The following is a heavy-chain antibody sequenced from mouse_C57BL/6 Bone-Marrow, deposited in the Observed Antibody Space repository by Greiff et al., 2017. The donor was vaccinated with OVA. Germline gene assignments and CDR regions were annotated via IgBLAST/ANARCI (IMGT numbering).Heavy chain of an antibody. J-gene: IGHJ1*03. Sequence: QVQLQQPGAELVRPGSSVKLSCKASGYTFTSYWLHWVKQRPIQGLEWIGNIDPSDSATHYTQKFKDKATLTVDKSSSTAYMQLSSLTSEDSAVYYCARRGATESPLEGFDVWGTGTTVTVAS. CDR1: GYTFTSYW. CDR3: ARRGATESPLEGFDV. CDR2: IDPSDSAT. V-gene: IGHV1-52*01. D-gene: IGHD3-1*01.